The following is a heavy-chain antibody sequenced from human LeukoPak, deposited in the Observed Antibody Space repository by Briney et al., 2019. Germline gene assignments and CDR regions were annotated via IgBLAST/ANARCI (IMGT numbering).Heavy chain of an antibody. Sequence: GGSLRLSCAASGFTFSSYSMNWVRQAPGKGLEWVSSITSSGSYIYYADSVKGRFTISRDNAKNSLYLQMNSLRAEDTAVYYCAREDASSWDYWGQGILVTVSS. D-gene: IGHD6-13*01. CDR3: AREDASSWDY. J-gene: IGHJ4*02. V-gene: IGHV3-21*01. CDR2: ITSSGSYI. CDR1: GFTFSSYS.